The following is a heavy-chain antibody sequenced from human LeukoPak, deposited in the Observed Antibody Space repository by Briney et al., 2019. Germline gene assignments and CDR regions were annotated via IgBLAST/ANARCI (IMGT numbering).Heavy chain of an antibody. J-gene: IGHJ4*02. CDR1: GGSISPYY. V-gene: IGHV4-4*07. CDR2: VSSSGST. Sequence: SETLSLTCTVSGGSISPYYWTWIRQPAGKGLEWLGRVSSSGSTNYNPSLKSRVTMSVDTSKNQFSLKLSSVTAADTAVYYCARDWEGGAFDYWGQGTLVTVSS. D-gene: IGHD1-26*01. CDR3: ARDWEGGAFDY.